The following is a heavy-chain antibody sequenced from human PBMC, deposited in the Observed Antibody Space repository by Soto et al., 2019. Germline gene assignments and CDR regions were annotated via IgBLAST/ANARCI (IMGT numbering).Heavy chain of an antibody. CDR1: GDTFTTYD. J-gene: IGHJ4*02. CDR3: ASRGASATLDQ. Sequence: GASVKVSCKASGDTFTTYDIDWGRQATGQGLEWMGWMNPNSGYADYAQNFQGRVTMSRDTSIKTAYMELSHLKSEDTAVYYRASRGASATLDQWGQGTLVTVSS. V-gene: IGHV1-8*01. CDR2: MNPNSGYA.